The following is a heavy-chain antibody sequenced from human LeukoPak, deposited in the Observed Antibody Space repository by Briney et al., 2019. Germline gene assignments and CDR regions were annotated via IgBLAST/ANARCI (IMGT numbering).Heavy chain of an antibody. D-gene: IGHD3-10*01. CDR1: GFTFSSFA. CDR3: AKVESIIRSSRRVMDV. J-gene: IGHJ6*02. V-gene: IGHV3-23*01. CDR2: ISGSGGNT. Sequence: PGGSLRLSCAASGFTFSSFAMTWVRQAPGKGLEWVSGISGSGGNTYYADSVRGRFTISRDSSKNTLYLQMNSLRAEDTATYYCAKVESIIRSSRRVMDVWGQGTTVTVSS.